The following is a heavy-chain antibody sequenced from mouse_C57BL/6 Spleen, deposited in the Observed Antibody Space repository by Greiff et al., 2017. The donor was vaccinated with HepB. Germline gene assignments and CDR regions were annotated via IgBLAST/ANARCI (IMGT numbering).Heavy chain of an antibody. D-gene: IGHD4-1*01. CDR1: GYTFTDYN. Sequence: VQLQQSGPELVKPGASVKMSCKASGYTFTDYNMHWVKQSHGKSLEWIGYINPNNGGTSSNQKFKGKATLTVNKSSSTAYMELRSLTSEDSAVYYCARGTGKAPYAMDYWGQGTSVTVSS. J-gene: IGHJ4*01. CDR2: INPNNGGT. CDR3: ARGTGKAPYAMDY. V-gene: IGHV1-22*01.